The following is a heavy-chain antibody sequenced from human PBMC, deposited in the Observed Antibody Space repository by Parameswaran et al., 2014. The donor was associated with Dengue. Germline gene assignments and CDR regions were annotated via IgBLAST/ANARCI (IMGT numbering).Heavy chain of an antibody. D-gene: IGHD2-2*01. V-gene: IGHV1-46*01. CDR3: ARDPRCSTSSCYVSYWFDP. CDR2: INPRGGAT. J-gene: IGHJ5*02. Sequence: WVRQAPGQGLEWMGIINPRGGATNYARMFRGRVTMTRDTSTSTVYMELSNLRSEDTAVYYCARDPRCSTSSCYVSYWFDPGPGNLVTSPQ.